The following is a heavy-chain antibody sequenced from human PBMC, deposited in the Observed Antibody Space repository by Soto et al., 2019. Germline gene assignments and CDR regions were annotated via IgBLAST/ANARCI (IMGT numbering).Heavy chain of an antibody. CDR1: GGTFSSYA. J-gene: IGHJ3*02. CDR2: IIPIFGTA. CDR3: ARAPDSSGSNAFDI. V-gene: IGHV1-69*13. Sequence: ASVKVSCKASGGTFSSYAISWVRQAPGQGLVWMGGIIPIFGTANYAQKFQGRVTITADESTSTAHMELSSLRSEDTAVYYCARAPDSSGSNAFDIWGQGTMVTVSS. D-gene: IGHD3-22*01.